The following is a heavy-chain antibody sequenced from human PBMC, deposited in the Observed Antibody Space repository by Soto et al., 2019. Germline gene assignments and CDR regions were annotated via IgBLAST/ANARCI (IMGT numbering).Heavy chain of an antibody. J-gene: IGHJ6*02. CDR2: ISAYNGNT. V-gene: IGHV1-18*01. CDR3: ARARYCSGGSCYYDYYYGMDV. D-gene: IGHD2-15*01. Sequence: GASVKVSCKASGYTFTSYGISWVRQAPGQGLERMGWISAYNGNTNYAQKHQGRVTMTTDTSTSTAYMELRSLRSDDTAVYYCARARYCSGGSCYYDYYYGMDVWGQGTTVTVSS. CDR1: GYTFTSYG.